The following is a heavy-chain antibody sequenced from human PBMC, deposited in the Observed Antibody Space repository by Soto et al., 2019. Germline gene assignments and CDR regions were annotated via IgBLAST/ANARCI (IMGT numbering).Heavy chain of an antibody. Sequence: GGSLRLSCAASGCTFSSYAMSWVRQAPGKGLEWVSAISGSGGSTYYADSVKGRFTISRDNSKNTLYLQMNSLRAEDTAVYYCAKDSYSSSWYLPLGGFDYWGQGTLVTVSS. V-gene: IGHV3-23*01. CDR1: GCTFSSYA. J-gene: IGHJ4*02. CDR2: ISGSGGST. D-gene: IGHD6-13*01. CDR3: AKDSYSSSWYLPLGGFDY.